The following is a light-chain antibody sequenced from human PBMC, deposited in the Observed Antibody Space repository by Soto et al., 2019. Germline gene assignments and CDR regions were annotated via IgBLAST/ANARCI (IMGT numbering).Light chain of an antibody. CDR2: DAS. V-gene: IGKV3-15*01. CDR1: HIVSNN. CDR3: QQYGSSPWT. Sequence: EIVLTQSPATLSVSPGERATLSCRASHIVSNNLAWYQQKPGQAPRLLIYDASTRATGIPARFSGSGSGTEFTLTISRLEPEDFAVYYCQQYGSSPWTFGQGTKVEIK. J-gene: IGKJ1*01.